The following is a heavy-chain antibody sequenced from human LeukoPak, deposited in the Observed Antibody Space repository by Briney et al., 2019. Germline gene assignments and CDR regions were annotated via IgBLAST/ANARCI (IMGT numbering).Heavy chain of an antibody. Sequence: GSLRLSCAASGFTFSSYSMNWVRQPPGEGLEWIGDINQSGSTTYNPSLKSRVTILVDTSKNQFSLELTSVTAADTAVYYCARDYGDSRNYNWFDPWGQGTLVTVSS. CDR1: GFTFSSYS. V-gene: IGHV4-34*01. D-gene: IGHD4-17*01. CDR3: ARDYGDSRNYNWFDP. CDR2: INQSGST. J-gene: IGHJ5*02.